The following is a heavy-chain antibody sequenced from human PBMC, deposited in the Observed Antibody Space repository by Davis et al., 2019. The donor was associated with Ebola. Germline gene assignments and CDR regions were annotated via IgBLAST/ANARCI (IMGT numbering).Heavy chain of an antibody. CDR3: AREIRDCSGGSCYSWRDYYYYGMDV. J-gene: IGHJ6*02. Sequence: AASVKVSCKASGYTFTSYGISWVRQATGQGLEWMGWMNPNSGNTGYAQKFQGRVTMTRNTSISTAYMELNSLRAEDTAVYYCAREIRDCSGGSCYSWRDYYYYGMDVWGQGTTVTVSS. D-gene: IGHD2-15*01. CDR2: MNPNSGNT. V-gene: IGHV1-8*02. CDR1: GYTFTSYG.